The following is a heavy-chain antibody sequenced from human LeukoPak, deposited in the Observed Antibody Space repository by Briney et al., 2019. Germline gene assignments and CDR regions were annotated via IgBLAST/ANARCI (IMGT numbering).Heavy chain of an antibody. D-gene: IGHD2-2*01. V-gene: IGHV4-30-2*01. CDR1: GGSISSGGYS. Sequence: SETLSLTCAVSGGSISSGGYSWSWIRQPPGKGLEWIGYIYHSGSTYYNPSLKSRVTISVDRSKNQFSLKLSSVTAADTAVYYCARGIVVVPAAQTWFDPWGQGTLVTVSS. J-gene: IGHJ5*02. CDR3: ARGIVVVPAAQTWFDP. CDR2: IYHSGST.